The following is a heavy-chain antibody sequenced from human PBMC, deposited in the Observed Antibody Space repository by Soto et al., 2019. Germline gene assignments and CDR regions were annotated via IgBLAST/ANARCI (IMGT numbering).Heavy chain of an antibody. Sequence: ASVKVSCKASGYTFTSYAIHWVRQAPGQRLEWMGWINAGNGNTKYSQKFQGRVTITRDTSASTAYMELSSLRSEDTAVYYCARGPIWVVPAAMPSHYQNWFDPWGQGTLVTVSS. J-gene: IGHJ5*02. CDR3: ARGPIWVVPAAMPSHYQNWFDP. CDR2: INAGNGNT. CDR1: GYTFTSYA. V-gene: IGHV1-3*01. D-gene: IGHD2-2*01.